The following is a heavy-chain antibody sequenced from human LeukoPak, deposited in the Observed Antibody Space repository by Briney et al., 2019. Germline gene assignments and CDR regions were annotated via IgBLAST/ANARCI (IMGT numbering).Heavy chain of an antibody. CDR3: ARGRVSSSTWYSTYYYYFYMDV. V-gene: IGHV4-59*01. J-gene: IGHJ6*03. D-gene: IGHD1-1*01. CDR1: DDSTTMYY. CDR2: VDHTGST. Sequence: SETLSLTCSVSDDSTTMYYWTWIRQPPGKGLEWIGYVDHTGSTNFNPSLNGRVSISRDTTKNLFSLRLRSVTAADTAVYFCARGRVSSSTWYSTYYYYFYMDVWGKGTTVTVSS.